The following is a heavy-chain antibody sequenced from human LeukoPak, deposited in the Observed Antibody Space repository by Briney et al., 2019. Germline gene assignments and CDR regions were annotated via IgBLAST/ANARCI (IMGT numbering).Heavy chain of an antibody. D-gene: IGHD6-13*01. J-gene: IGHJ4*02. Sequence: SETLSLTCDLYDRSFSGYHWSCIRQPPGKGLEWIGEINHSGSTNYNPSLMSRVTISVDTSKNQLSLKLSSMTAADTAVYYCARQRLVSPLSHYWGQGTLVTVSS. V-gene: IGHV4-34*01. CDR1: DRSFSGYH. CDR3: ARQRLVSPLSHY. CDR2: INHSGST.